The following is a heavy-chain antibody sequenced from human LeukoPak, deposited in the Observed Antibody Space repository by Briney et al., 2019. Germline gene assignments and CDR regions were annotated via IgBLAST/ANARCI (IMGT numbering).Heavy chain of an antibody. CDR2: VIPIFGTA. J-gene: IGHJ3*02. CDR3: ARGYCSGGSCYRFAFDT. D-gene: IGHD2-15*01. Sequence: SVKVSCKASGGTFSSYAISWVRQAPGQGLEWMGGVIPIFGTANYTQKFQGRVTITADKSTSTAYMELSSLRSEDTAVYYCARGYCSGGSCYRFAFDTWGQGTMVTVSS. CDR1: GGTFSSYA. V-gene: IGHV1-69*06.